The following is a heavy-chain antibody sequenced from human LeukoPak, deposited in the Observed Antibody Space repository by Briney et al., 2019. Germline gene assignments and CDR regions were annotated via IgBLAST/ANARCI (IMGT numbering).Heavy chain of an antibody. J-gene: IGHJ6*02. Sequence: ASVKVSCKASGGTFSSYAISWVRQAPGQGLEWMGGIIPIFGTANYAQKFQGRVTITADESTSTAYMELSSLRSEDTAVYYCARDKGYYDSSGPTADYGMDVWGQGTTVTVSS. CDR1: GGTFSSYA. D-gene: IGHD3-22*01. CDR2: IIPIFGTA. V-gene: IGHV1-69*01. CDR3: ARDKGYYDSSGPTADYGMDV.